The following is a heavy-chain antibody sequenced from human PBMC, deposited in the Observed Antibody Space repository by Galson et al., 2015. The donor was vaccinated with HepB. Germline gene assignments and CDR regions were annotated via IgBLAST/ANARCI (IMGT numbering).Heavy chain of an antibody. CDR2: IKSKADGGTT. V-gene: IGHV3-15*01. Sequence: SLRLSCAASAFTFSNAWMSWVRQTPGKGLEYIGRIKSKADGGTTEYAAPVKGRFTISRDDSQNTLYLQMNNLNTEDTAVYYCTREWNSTQYWGQGALVTVSS. D-gene: IGHD1-7*01. CDR1: AFTFSNAW. CDR3: TREWNSTQY. J-gene: IGHJ4*02.